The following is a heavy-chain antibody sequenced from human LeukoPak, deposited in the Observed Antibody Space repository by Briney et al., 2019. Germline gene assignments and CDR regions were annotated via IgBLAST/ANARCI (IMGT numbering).Heavy chain of an antibody. CDR1: GGSVSSGSYY. V-gene: IGHV4-61*02. J-gene: IGHJ6*03. Sequence: SETLSLTCTVSGGSVSSGSYYWSWIRQPAGKGLEWIGRIYTSGSTNYNPSLKSRVTISVDTSKNQFSLKLSSVTAADTAVYYCARLGCSSTSCYALRGSYYYYMDVWGKGTTVTISS. CDR3: ARLGCSSTSCYALRGSYYYYMDV. D-gene: IGHD2-2*01. CDR2: IYTSGST.